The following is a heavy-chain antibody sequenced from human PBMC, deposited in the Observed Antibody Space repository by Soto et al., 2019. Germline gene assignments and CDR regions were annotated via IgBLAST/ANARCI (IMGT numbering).Heavy chain of an antibody. Sequence: EVQLLESGGGLVQPGGSLRLSCAASGFTFSSYALSWVRQAPGKGLEWVSIISASGGSTFYADSVKGRRTISRDNSKNTLYLQMNSLRAEDTAVYYCAKHFDSGCPDYWGQGTLVTVSS. CDR1: GFTFSSYA. V-gene: IGHV3-23*01. D-gene: IGHD6-19*01. J-gene: IGHJ4*02. CDR2: ISASGGST. CDR3: AKHFDSGCPDY.